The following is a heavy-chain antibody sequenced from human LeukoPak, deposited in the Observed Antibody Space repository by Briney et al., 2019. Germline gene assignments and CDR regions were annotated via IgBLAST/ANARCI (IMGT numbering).Heavy chain of an antibody. D-gene: IGHD5/OR15-5a*01. CDR1: GFTVSNNF. V-gene: IGHV3-53*01. J-gene: IGHJ3*02. CDR2: IHSDGNT. Sequence: GGSLRLSCAASGFTVSNNFMYWVRQAPGKGLEWVSVIHSDGNTLYADSVEGRFTISRDNFKNTVYLQMSSLRAEDTAVYYCAREDNRGVYEDGFDIWGQGTMVTVSS. CDR3: AREDNRGVYEDGFDI.